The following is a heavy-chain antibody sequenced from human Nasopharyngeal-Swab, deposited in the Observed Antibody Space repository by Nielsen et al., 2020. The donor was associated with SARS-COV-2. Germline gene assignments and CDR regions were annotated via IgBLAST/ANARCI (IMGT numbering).Heavy chain of an antibody. Sequence: GGSLRLSCAASGFTFNTYGMNWVRQAPGKGLELVSSISTSSSYIYYADSVKGRFTISRDNAKSSLHLQMNSLRVEDTAVYYCARGESIVGTTWDYNGMDVWGQGTTVTVSS. CDR3: ARGESIVGTTWDYNGMDV. CDR2: ISTSSSYI. D-gene: IGHD1-26*01. J-gene: IGHJ6*02. CDR1: GFTFNTYG. V-gene: IGHV3-21*04.